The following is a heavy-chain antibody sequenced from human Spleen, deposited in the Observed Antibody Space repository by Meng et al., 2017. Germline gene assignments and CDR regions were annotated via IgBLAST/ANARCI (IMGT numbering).Heavy chain of an antibody. V-gene: IGHV1-18*01. CDR2: ISAYNGNT. J-gene: IGHJ3*02. CDR1: GYTFTSYG. D-gene: IGHD5-24*01. CDR3: ASRRGDGYNQDAFDI. Sequence: ASVKVSCKASGYTFTSYGISWVRQAPGQGLEWMGWISAYNGNTNYAQKLQGRVTMTTDTSTSTAYMELRSLRSDDTAVYYCASRRGDGYNQDAFDIWGQGTKVTVSS.